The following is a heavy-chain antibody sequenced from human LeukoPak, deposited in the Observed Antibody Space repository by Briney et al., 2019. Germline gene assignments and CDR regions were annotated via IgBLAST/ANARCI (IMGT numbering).Heavy chain of an antibody. V-gene: IGHV3-23*01. Sequence: PGGSLRLSCAASGFSFSSYAMSWVRQAPGKGLEWVSAIIGSGGSTYYADSVKGRFTISRDNSKNTLYLQMNSLRAEDTAVYYCAKCFWSGYYTGYYFDYWGQGTLVTVSS. D-gene: IGHD3-3*01. J-gene: IGHJ4*02. CDR2: IIGSGGST. CDR1: GFSFSSYA. CDR3: AKCFWSGYYTGYYFDY.